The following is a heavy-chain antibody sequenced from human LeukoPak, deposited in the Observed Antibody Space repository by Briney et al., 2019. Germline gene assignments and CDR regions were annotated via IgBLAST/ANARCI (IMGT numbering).Heavy chain of an antibody. V-gene: IGHV4-39*07. Sequence: SSETLSLTCTVSGGSIRSSYYYWGWIRQPPGKGLEWIGSIYDSGSTNYNPSLKSRVTISVDTSKNQFSLKLSSVTAADTAVYYCARSAEWIMSDNWFDPWGQGTLVTVSS. CDR1: GGSIRSSYYY. CDR2: IYDSGST. J-gene: IGHJ5*02. D-gene: IGHD5-12*01. CDR3: ARSAEWIMSDNWFDP.